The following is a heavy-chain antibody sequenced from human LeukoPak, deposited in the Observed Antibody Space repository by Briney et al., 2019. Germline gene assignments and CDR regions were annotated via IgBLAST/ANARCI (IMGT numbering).Heavy chain of an antibody. V-gene: IGHV3-53*01. CDR3: ASYYCSSGSCYFDH. D-gene: IGHD2-15*01. J-gene: IGHJ4*02. CDR2: MYSGGTT. CDR1: GFSVSTNF. Sequence: PGGSLRLSCAASGFSVSTNFMNWVRQAPGRGLEWVSVMYSGGTTSYADSVKGRFTISRDDSKNTVFLQMNNLRVEDTAEYFCASYYCSSGSCYFDHWGQGTLVTVSS.